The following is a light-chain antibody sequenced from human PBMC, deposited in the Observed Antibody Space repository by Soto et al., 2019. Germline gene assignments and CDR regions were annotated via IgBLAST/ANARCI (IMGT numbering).Light chain of an antibody. J-gene: IGKJ4*01. CDR2: GAS. CDR3: QQYGSSPLT. V-gene: IGKV3-20*01. Sequence: EIVMTQSPATLSLSPGERATLSFMASQSVSSYLAWYQQKPGQAPRLLIYGASSRATGIPDRFSGSGSGTDFTLTISRLEPEDFAVYYCQQYGSSPLTFGGGTKVDI. CDR1: QSVSSY.